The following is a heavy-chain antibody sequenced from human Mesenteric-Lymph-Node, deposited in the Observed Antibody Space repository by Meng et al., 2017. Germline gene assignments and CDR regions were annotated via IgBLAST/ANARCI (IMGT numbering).Heavy chain of an antibody. CDR2: IYYRGST. J-gene: IGHJ4*02. Sequence: LHLHESGPGLVKPSETLSLTCTISGGSITSTSSYWGWVRQPPGKGLEWIGSIYYRGSTNYNPSLKSRISMSVDMSKNQFSLKVNSVTAADTAIYYCVISSHNWGQGTLVTVSS. CDR3: VISSHN. CDR1: GGSITSTSSY. V-gene: IGHV4-39*07. D-gene: IGHD3-3*02.